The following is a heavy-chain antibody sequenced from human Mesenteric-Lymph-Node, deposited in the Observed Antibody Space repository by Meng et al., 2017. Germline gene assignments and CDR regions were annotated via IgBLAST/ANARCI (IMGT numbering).Heavy chain of an antibody. V-gene: IGHV1-2*06. D-gene: IGHD3-16*01. CDR2: INPDSGDT. J-gene: IGHJ4*02. CDR3: AKGALRLGELPNDY. Sequence: ASVKVSCKVFEYTSTFTDYYIHWVRQAPGQGLEWMGRINPDSGDTNYAQKFQGRVTMTGDPSISTAYMELTSLRSDDTAVYYCAKGALRLGELPNDYWGQGTLVTVSS. CDR1: EYTSTFTDYY.